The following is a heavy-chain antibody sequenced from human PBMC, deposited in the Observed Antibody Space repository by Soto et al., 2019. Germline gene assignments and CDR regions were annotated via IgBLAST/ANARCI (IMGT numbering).Heavy chain of an antibody. D-gene: IGHD6-6*01. CDR1: GVTFCSYA. CDR3: AKDAQLGYYYYYMDV. Sequence: PGGSLRLSCAASGVTFCSYAMSWVRQKPGKGLEWVSAISGSGGSTYYADSVKGRFTISRDNSKNTLYLQMNSLRAEDTAVYYCAKDAQLGYYYYYMDVWGKGTTVTVSS. V-gene: IGHV3-23*01. J-gene: IGHJ6*03. CDR2: ISGSGGST.